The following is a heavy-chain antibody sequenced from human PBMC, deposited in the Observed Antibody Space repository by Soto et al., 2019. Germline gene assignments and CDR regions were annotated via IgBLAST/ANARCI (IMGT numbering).Heavy chain of an antibody. J-gene: IGHJ4*02. CDR2: IIPIFGTA. Sequence: QVQLVQSGAEVKKPGSSVKVSCKASGGTFSSYAISWVRQAPGQWLEWMGGIIPIFGTANYAQKFQGRVTITADESTSTAYMELSSLRSEDTAVYYCARAYDPRDAYYFDYWGQGTLVTVSS. CDR1: GGTFSSYA. V-gene: IGHV1-69*01. CDR3: ARAYDPRDAYYFDY. D-gene: IGHD2-21*01.